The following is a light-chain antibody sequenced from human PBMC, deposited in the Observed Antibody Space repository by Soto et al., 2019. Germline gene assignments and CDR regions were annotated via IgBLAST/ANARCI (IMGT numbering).Light chain of an antibody. CDR1: QSISKY. CDR3: QETSITPQT. J-gene: IGKJ4*01. CDR2: VAS. Sequence: VTQSPSTLSRSVGDRVTITCRAGQSISKYLHWYQQKPGKAPKLLINVASALQSGVPSRFSGSGSGTEFTLAISILQPEEFATYYCQETSITPQTFGGGTKLDIK. V-gene: IGKV1-39*01.